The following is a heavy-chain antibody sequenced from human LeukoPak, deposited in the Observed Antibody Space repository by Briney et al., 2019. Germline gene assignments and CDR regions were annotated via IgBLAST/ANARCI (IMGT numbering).Heavy chain of an antibody. CDR2: IKKDGSEK. Sequence: GGSQRLSCAASGFTFSSYWMNWVRQAPRKGLEWVANIKKDGSEKYYVDSVKGRFTISRDNTKNSVYLQMNSLRAEDTAVYYCATFWNGDFDHWGQGTLVTVSS. J-gene: IGHJ4*02. CDR3: ATFWNGDFDH. V-gene: IGHV3-7*03. CDR1: GFTFSSYW. D-gene: IGHD1-1*01.